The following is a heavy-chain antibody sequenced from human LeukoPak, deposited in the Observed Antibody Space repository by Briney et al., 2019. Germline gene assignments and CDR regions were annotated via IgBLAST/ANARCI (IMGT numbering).Heavy chain of an antibody. CDR2: IKQDGSEK. CDR1: GFTFSSYW. D-gene: IGHD2-15*01. Sequence: GGSLRLSCAASGFTFSSYWMRWVRQAPGKGLEWVANIKQDGSEKYYVDSVKGGFTISRDNAKNSLYLQMNSLRAGDTAVYYCARDAQCSGGSCYSDYWGQGTLVTVSS. V-gene: IGHV3-7*01. CDR3: ARDAQCSGGSCYSDY. J-gene: IGHJ4*02.